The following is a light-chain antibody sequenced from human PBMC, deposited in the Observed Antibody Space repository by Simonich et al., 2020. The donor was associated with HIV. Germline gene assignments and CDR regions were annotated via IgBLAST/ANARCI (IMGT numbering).Light chain of an antibody. V-gene: IGLV2-14*03. CDR2: DVS. CDR3: SSYTSRSTWV. Sequence: QSALTQPASVSGSPGQSITISCTGTSSDVGGYNYVSWYQQNPGKAPKIMIYDVSNRPSGVSNRFSGSKSGNTASLTISGLQAEDEAHYFCSSYTSRSTWVFGGGTKLTVL. J-gene: IGLJ3*02. CDR1: SSDVGGYNY.